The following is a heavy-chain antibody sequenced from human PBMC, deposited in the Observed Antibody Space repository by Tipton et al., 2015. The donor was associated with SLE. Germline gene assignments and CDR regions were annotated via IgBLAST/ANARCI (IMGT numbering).Heavy chain of an antibody. CDR3: AKDGMIVVVITALGTGYFDL. D-gene: IGHD3-22*01. J-gene: IGHJ2*01. V-gene: IGHV3-11*06. Sequence: SLRLSCAASGFTFSDYYMSWIRQAPGKGLEWVSYISSSSSYTNYADSAKGRFTISRDNAKNSLYLQMNSLRAEDTAVYYCAKDGMIVVVITALGTGYFDLWGRGTLVTVSS. CDR1: GFTFSDYY. CDR2: ISSSSSYT.